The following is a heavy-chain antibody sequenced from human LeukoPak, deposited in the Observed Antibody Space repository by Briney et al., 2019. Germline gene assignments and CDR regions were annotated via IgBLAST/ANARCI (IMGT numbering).Heavy chain of an antibody. CDR2: IIPIFGTA. D-gene: IGHD5-12*01. CDR1: GGTFSSYA. V-gene: IGHV1-69*13. Sequence: ASVKVSCKASGGTFSSYAISWVRQAPGQGLEWMGGIIPIFGTANYAQKFQGRVTITADESTSTAYMELSRLRSDDTAVYYCARGGWEDSGYDFSNWFDPWGQGTLVTVSS. CDR3: ARGGWEDSGYDFSNWFDP. J-gene: IGHJ5*02.